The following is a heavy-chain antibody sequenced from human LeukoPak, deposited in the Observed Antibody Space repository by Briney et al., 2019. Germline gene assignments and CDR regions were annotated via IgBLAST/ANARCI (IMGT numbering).Heavy chain of an antibody. CDR2: TYYRSKWYN. J-gene: IGHJ5*02. V-gene: IGHV6-1*01. CDR1: GDSVSSNSAA. CDR3: ARVREYSYGYFRTQRGSSSFDP. Sequence: SQTLSLTCAISGDSVSSNSAAWNWIRQSPSRGLEWLGRTYYRSKWYNDYAVSVKSRITINPDTSKNQFSLKLSSVTAADTAVYYCARVREYSYGYFRTQRGSSSFDPWGQGTLVTVSS. D-gene: IGHD5-18*01.